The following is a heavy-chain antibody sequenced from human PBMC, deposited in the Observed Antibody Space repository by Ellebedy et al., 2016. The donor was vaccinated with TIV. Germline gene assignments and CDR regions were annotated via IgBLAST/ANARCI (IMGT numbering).Heavy chain of an antibody. Sequence: AASVKVSCKASGYTFTSYYMQWVRQAHGQGLEWMGINNASRGSTEYTMQFQGRVTITRDTSTSTVYMERSSLRSEDTAVYYCARDQAEGISSDNWGQGTLVTVSS. CDR3: ARDQAEGISSDN. V-gene: IGHV1-46*01. CDR1: GYTFTSYY. CDR2: NNASRGST. D-gene: IGHD1-14*01. J-gene: IGHJ4*02.